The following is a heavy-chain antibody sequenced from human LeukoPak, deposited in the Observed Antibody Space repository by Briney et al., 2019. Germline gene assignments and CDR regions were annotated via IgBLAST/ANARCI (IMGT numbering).Heavy chain of an antibody. J-gene: IGHJ4*02. CDR1: GYTFTGYY. CDR3: ARDLDSGWYDFFDY. CDR2: INPNSGGT. V-gene: IGHV1-2*02. Sequence: ASVKVSCKASGYTFTGYYMHWVRQAPGQGLEWMGWINPNSGGTNYAQKFQGRVTMTRDTSISTAYMELSRLRSDDTAVYYCARDLDSGWYDFFDYWGPRALVTVSS. D-gene: IGHD6-19*01.